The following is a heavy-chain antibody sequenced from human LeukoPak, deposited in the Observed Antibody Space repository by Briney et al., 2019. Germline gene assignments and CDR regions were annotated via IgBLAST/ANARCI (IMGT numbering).Heavy chain of an antibody. J-gene: IGHJ4*02. CDR1: VGTFKTYS. CDR2: IVPMFGIA. Sequence: SMKVSCKSSVGTFKTYSISWVRQAPGQGLEWMGDIVPMFGIANYAQRFQGRVTMTADASTNTAYLELSSLTFEDTAVYYCAREVAVHHPAFGDWGQGTLVTVSS. CDR3: AREVAVHHPAFGD. V-gene: IGHV1-69*01. D-gene: IGHD3-10*01.